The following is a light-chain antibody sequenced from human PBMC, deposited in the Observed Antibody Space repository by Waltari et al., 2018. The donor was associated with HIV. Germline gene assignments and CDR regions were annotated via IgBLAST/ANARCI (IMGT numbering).Light chain of an antibody. CDR2: KNI. CDR3: VGWDASLSAYV. J-gene: IGLJ1*01. V-gene: IGLV1-47*01. Sequence: QSVLTTPPSASGTPGQRVTITCSGHSPHLRNDHDSSYQQLPGTTPKLLIYKNIQRPSGVPDRFAGSKSGTSAYLAISGLRSEDEADYYCVGWDASLSAYVFGAGTKVTVL. CDR1: SPHLRNDH.